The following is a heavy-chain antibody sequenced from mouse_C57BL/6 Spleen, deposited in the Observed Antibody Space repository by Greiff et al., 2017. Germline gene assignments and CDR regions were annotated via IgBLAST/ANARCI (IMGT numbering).Heavy chain of an antibody. CDR3: ARVGYYGSSYAMDY. CDR1: GYTFTDYN. CDR2: INPNNGGT. V-gene: IGHV1-22*01. D-gene: IGHD1-1*01. Sequence: VQLQQSGPELVKPGASVKMSCKASGYTFTDYNMHWVKQSHGKSLEWIGYINPNNGGTSYNQKFKGKATLTVNKSSSTAYMELRSLTSEDSAVYYCARVGYYGSSYAMDYWGQGTSVTVSS. J-gene: IGHJ4*01.